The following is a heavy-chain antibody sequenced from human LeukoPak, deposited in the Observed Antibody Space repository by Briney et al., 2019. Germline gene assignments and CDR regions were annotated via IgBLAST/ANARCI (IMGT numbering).Heavy chain of an antibody. V-gene: IGHV1-8*01. CDR2: MNPDSGNT. CDR1: GYAFNIYD. Sequence: ASVKVSCKASGYAFNIYDINWVRQATGQGLEWMGWMNPDSGNTGFAQKFQGRVTMTRNTSITTAYMELSSLRFEDMAVYCAVHLPSDYLDRWGQGTLVTVSS. CDR3: AVHLPSDYLDR. J-gene: IGHJ4*02.